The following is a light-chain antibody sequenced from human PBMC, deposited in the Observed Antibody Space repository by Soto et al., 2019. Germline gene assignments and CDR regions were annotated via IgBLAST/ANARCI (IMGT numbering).Light chain of an antibody. CDR3: CSYAGGSTWV. J-gene: IGLJ3*02. CDR2: EDY. Sequence: QSALTQPRSVSGSPGQSVTISCTGTSSDVGGYNYVSWYQQHPGKAPKLMIYEDYKRPSGVSNRFSGSKSGNTASLTISGLQAEDEADYYCCSYAGGSTWVFGGGTKLTVL. V-gene: IGLV2-11*01. CDR1: SSDVGGYNY.